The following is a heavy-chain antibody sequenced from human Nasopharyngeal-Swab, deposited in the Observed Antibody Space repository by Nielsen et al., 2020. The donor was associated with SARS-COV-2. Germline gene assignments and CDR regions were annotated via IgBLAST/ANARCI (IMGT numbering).Heavy chain of an antibody. CDR3: TLLQEHL. J-gene: IGHJ6*01. CDR2: ISWNSGSI. V-gene: IGHV3-9*01. Sequence: SLKISCAASGFTFNNYNFNWVRQAPGKGLEWVSGISWNSGSIGYADSVKGRFTISRDNAKKSLYLQMNSLHQGPIGLPPGTLLQEHLWG. CDR1: GFTFNNYN.